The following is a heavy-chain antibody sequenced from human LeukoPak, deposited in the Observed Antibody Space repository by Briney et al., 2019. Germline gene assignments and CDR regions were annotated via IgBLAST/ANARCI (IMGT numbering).Heavy chain of an antibody. CDR3: ARLNHYYDSSGYYPDY. J-gene: IGHJ4*02. CDR2: IYYSGST. CDR1: GGSISSSYYY. Sequence: PSETLSLTCTVSGGSISSSYYYWGWIRQHPGKGLEWIGYIYYSGSTYYNPSLKSRVTISVDTSKNQFSLKLSSVTAADTAVYYCARLNHYYDSSGYYPDYWGQGTLVTVSS. D-gene: IGHD3-22*01. V-gene: IGHV4-31*03.